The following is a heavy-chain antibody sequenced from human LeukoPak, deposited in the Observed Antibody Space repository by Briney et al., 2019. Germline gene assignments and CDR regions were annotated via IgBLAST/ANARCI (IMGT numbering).Heavy chain of an antibody. J-gene: IGHJ4*02. Sequence: GGSLRLSCAASGFSFSSFAMSWVRQAPGKGLEWVSSLSGFGAVTHYADSVKGRFTISRDNAKDSLYLQMNSLRAEDTAVYYCARGRYDVLAGYQPPYFDYWGQGTLVTVSS. CDR3: ARGRYDVLAGYQPPYFDY. CDR2: LSGFGAVT. D-gene: IGHD3-9*01. V-gene: IGHV3-23*01. CDR1: GFSFSSFA.